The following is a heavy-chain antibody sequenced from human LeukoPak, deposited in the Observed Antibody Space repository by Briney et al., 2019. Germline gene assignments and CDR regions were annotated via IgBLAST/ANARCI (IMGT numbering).Heavy chain of an antibody. CDR1: GFTVSSNY. D-gene: IGHD3-22*01. Sequence: GGSLRLSCAASGFTVSSNYMSWVRQAPGKGLEWVSVIYSGGSTYYADSVKGRFTISRDNSKNTLSLQMESLRAEDTAVYYCAKRDYSDSSTFSPLFQSWGQGTLVTVSS. CDR2: IYSGGST. J-gene: IGHJ5*02. CDR3: AKRDYSDSSTFSPLFQS. V-gene: IGHV3-53*01.